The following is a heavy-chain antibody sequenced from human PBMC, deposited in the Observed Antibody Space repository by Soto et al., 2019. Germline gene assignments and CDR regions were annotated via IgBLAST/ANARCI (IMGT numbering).Heavy chain of an antibody. CDR2: IYYSGST. CDR3: AREVARTCVDV. Sequence: SETLSLTCTVSGGSISSGGYYWSWIRQHPGKGLEWIGYIYYSGSTYYNPSLKSRVTISVDTSKNQFSLKLSSVTAADTAVYYCAREVARTCVDVWGKGTTVTVSS. V-gene: IGHV4-31*03. J-gene: IGHJ6*04. CDR1: GGSISSGGYY. D-gene: IGHD2-15*01.